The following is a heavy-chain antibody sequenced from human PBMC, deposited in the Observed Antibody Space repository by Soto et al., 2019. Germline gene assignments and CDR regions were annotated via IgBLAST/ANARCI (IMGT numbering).Heavy chain of an antibody. Sequence: LSLTCAVYGGPFSGYYWSWIRQPPGKGLEWIGEINHSGSTNYNPSLKSRVTISVDTSKNQFSLKLSSVTAADTAVYYCARGIAAAAPRRYGMDVWGQGTTVTVSS. V-gene: IGHV4-34*01. CDR2: INHSGST. CDR3: ARGIAAAAPRRYGMDV. CDR1: GGPFSGYY. J-gene: IGHJ6*02. D-gene: IGHD6-13*01.